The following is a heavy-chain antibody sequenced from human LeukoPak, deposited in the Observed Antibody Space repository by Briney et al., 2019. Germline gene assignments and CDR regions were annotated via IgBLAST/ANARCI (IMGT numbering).Heavy chain of an antibody. Sequence: SETLSLTCTVSGGSISSGTYYWGWIRQPPGKGLEWIGSIYYRGSTYYNPSLKSRVTISLDTSKKHFSLKLSSVTAADTAVYFCARDDYGDYSSPFQHWGLGTLVTVSS. V-gene: IGHV4-39*07. CDR2: IYYRGST. CDR3: ARDDYGDYSSPFQH. D-gene: IGHD4-17*01. CDR1: GGSISSGTYY. J-gene: IGHJ1*01.